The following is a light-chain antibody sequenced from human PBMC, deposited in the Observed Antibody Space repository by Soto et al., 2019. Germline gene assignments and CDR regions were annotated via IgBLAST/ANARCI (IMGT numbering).Light chain of an antibody. CDR1: SSKIGSNA. J-gene: IGLJ1*01. Sequence: QSVLTQSPSASGTPGQRVTISCLGSSSKIGSNAVIWNQHLPGTAPKLLVYSHNQRPSGVPDRFSGSQSGTSASLAISGLQSEDEADYYCATWDGSLNGYVFGPGTKLTVL. V-gene: IGLV1-44*01. CDR3: ATWDGSLNGYV. CDR2: SHN.